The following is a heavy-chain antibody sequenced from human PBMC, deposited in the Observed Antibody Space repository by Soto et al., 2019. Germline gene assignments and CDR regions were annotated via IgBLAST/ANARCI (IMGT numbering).Heavy chain of an antibody. D-gene: IGHD4-17*01. J-gene: IGHJ3*02. CDR1: GYTFTSYG. V-gene: IGHV1-18*01. CDR2: ISAYNGNT. Sequence: ASVKVSCKASGYTFTSYGISWVRQAPGQGLEWMGWISAYNGNTNYAQKLQGRVNMTTYTSTSTAYMELRSLRSDDTAVYYCARERASIYGADAFDIWGQGTMVTVSS. CDR3: ARERASIYGADAFDI.